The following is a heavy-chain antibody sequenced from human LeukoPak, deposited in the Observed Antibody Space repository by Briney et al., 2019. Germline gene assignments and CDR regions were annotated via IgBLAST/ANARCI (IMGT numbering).Heavy chain of an antibody. Sequence: GGSQRLSCAASGFTFSSYAMRWVRQAPGKGLEWVSAISGSGGSTYYADSVKGRFTISRDNSKNTLYLQMNSLRAEDTAVYYCAKTQVTYYYDSSGYYLTLFDYWGQGTLVTVSS. V-gene: IGHV3-23*01. CDR2: ISGSGGST. J-gene: IGHJ4*02. CDR3: AKTQVTYYYDSSGYYLTLFDY. D-gene: IGHD3-22*01. CDR1: GFTFSSYA.